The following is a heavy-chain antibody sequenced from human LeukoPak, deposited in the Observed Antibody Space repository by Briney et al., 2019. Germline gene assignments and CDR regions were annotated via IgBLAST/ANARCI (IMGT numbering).Heavy chain of an antibody. Sequence: TGGSLRLSYAASGFTSSSYALHWVRQAPGKGLEWVAVISYDGSNKYYADSVKGRFTISRDNSKNTLYLQMNSLRAEDTAVYYCARDNAAYYYDSSGYYDWGQGTLVTVSS. CDR1: GFTSSSYA. V-gene: IGHV3-30-3*01. J-gene: IGHJ4*02. CDR2: ISYDGSNK. D-gene: IGHD3-22*01. CDR3: ARDNAAYYYDSSGYYD.